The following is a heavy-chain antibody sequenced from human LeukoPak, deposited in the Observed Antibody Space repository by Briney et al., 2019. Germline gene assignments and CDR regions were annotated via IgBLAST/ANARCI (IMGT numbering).Heavy chain of an antibody. CDR3: ARALVGGYSYGFGY. J-gene: IGHJ4*02. CDR2: IKQDGSEE. D-gene: IGHD5-18*01. CDR1: GFTFSSYW. Sequence: GGSLRLSCAASGFTFSSYWMSWVRQAPGKGLEWVANIKQDGSEEYYVDSVKGRFTISRDNAKNSLYLQMNSLRAEDTAVYYCARALVGGYSYGFGYWGQGTLVTVSS. V-gene: IGHV3-7*05.